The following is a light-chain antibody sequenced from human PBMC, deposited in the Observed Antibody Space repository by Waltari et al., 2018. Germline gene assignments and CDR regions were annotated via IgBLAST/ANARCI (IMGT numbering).Light chain of an antibody. CDR3: CSYAGSSTSYV. Sequence: QSALTQPASVSGSPGQSIPISCTGTSSDVGSYNLVSWYQPHPGKAPNLLIYEGSKRPSGVSNRFSGSKSGNTASLTIAVLQAEDEADYYCCSYAGSSTSYVFGTGTKVTVL. V-gene: IGLV2-23*01. CDR2: EGS. J-gene: IGLJ1*01. CDR1: SSDVGSYNL.